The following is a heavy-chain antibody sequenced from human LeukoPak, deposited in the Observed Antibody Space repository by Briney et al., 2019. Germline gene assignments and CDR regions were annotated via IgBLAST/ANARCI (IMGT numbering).Heavy chain of an antibody. D-gene: IGHD2-8*01. J-gene: IGHJ6*03. Sequence: SETLSLTCTVSGGSISSYYWSWIRQPPGKGLEWIGYIYTSGSTNYDPSLKSRVTISVDTSKNQFSLKLSSVTAADTAVYYCARHPRVMSHYYYYMDVWGKGTTVTVSS. CDR2: IYTSGST. CDR1: GGSISSYY. V-gene: IGHV4-4*09. CDR3: ARHPRVMSHYYYYMDV.